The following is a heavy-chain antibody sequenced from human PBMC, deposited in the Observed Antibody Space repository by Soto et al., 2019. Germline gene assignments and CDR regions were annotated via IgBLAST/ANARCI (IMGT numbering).Heavy chain of an antibody. J-gene: IGHJ4*02. CDR1: GYTFTSYF. CDR3: ARGPGDYFDY. CDR2: INPSGGGT. V-gene: IGHV1-46*01. Sequence: WASVKVSCKASGYTFTSYFIHWVRQAPGQGLEWMGIINPSGGGTTYAQRFQGRVTLTRDTSTSTVYMDLSSLRSDDTAVYYCARGPGDYFDYWDQGTLVTVSS.